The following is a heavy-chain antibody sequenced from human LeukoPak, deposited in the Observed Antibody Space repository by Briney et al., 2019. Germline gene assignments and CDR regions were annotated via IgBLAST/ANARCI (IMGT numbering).Heavy chain of an antibody. CDR3: ARWVTMVRGVSNWFDP. CDR2: INHSGST. J-gene: IGHJ5*02. Sequence: SETLSLTCAVYGGSFSGYYWSWIRQPPGKGLEWIGEINHSGSTNYNPSLKSRVTISVVTSKNQFSLKLSSVTAADTAVYYCARWVTMVRGVSNWFDPWGQGTLVTVSS. CDR1: GGSFSGYY. V-gene: IGHV4-34*01. D-gene: IGHD3-10*01.